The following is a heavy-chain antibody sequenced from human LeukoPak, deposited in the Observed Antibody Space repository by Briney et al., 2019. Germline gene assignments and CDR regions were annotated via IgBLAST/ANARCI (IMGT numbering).Heavy chain of an antibody. CDR2: IYHSGST. CDR1: GYSISSGYY. CDR3: ARRGAATTYYDFWSGYIR. V-gene: IGHV4-38-2*02. D-gene: IGHD3-3*01. Sequence: PSETLSLTCTVSGYSISSGYYWGWIRPPPGKGLEWIGSIYHSGSTNYNPSLKSRVTISIDTSKNQFSLKLSSVTAADTAVYYCARRGAATTYYDFWSGYIRWGQGTLVTVSS. J-gene: IGHJ4*02.